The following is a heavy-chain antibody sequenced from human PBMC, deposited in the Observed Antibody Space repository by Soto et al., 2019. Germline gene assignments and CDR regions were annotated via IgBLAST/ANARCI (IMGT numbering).Heavy chain of an antibody. D-gene: IGHD3-16*02. CDR3: ARSSYYDYVWGSYRVFKSGSGFDY. CDR1: GGAFSGYY. J-gene: IGHJ4*02. V-gene: IGHV4-34*01. Sequence: PAETLSLTCAVYGGAFSGYYCIFIRHPPFKGLEWIVEINHSGSTNYNPSLKSRVTISVDTSKNQFSLKLSSVTAADTAVYYCARSSYYDYVWGSYRVFKSGSGFDYWGQGTLVTVSS. CDR2: INHSGST.